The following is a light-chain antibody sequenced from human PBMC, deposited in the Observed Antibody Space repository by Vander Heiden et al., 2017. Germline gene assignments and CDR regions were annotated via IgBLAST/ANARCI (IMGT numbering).Light chain of an antibody. Sequence: SYVLTQPPSVSVAPGQTAKIPCGGSNIGSISVHWYQQKPGQAPVRVVYDDDDRPSGIPERFSGYNSANKATLKISGVEAGDEADDYWQVSDSSSDHWLFGGGTKLTVL. V-gene: IGLV3-21*02. CDR3: QVSDSSSDHWL. CDR1: NIGSIS. J-gene: IGLJ3*02. CDR2: DDD.